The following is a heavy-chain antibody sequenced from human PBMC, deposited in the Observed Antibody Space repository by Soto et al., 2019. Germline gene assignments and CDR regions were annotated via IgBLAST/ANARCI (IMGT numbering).Heavy chain of an antibody. CDR2: IHYSGIT. CDR3: ARLPNSGINPPFDY. Sequence: SETLSLTCTVSGDSISSHYWSWVRQPPGKGLECIGYIHYSGITIYNPSLKSRVTISLDTSKNQFSLKLTSVTAADTAVYYCARLPNSGINPPFDYWGQGTLVTSPQ. V-gene: IGHV4-59*08. J-gene: IGHJ4*02. D-gene: IGHD1-26*01. CDR1: GDSISSHY.